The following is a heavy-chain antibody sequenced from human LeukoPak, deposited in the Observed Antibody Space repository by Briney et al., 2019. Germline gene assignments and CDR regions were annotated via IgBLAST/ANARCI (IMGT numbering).Heavy chain of an antibody. Sequence: SETLSLTCTVSGDSISSYYWSWIRQPPGKGLEWIGYIYYSGSTNYNPSLKSRVTISVDTSKNQFSLKLSSVTAADTAVYYCARVAAVYRYYYMDVWGKGTTFTVSS. D-gene: IGHD5/OR15-5a*01. V-gene: IGHV4-59*01. J-gene: IGHJ6*03. CDR1: GDSISSYY. CDR2: IYYSGST. CDR3: ARVAAVYRYYYMDV.